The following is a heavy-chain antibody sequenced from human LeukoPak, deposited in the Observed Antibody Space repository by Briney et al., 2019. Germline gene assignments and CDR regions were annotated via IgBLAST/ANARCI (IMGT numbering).Heavy chain of an antibody. J-gene: IGHJ4*02. CDR1: GGSISSSSYY. Sequence: SETLSLTCTVSGGSISSSSYYWGWIRQPPGKGLEWIGSIYYSGSTYYNPSLKSRVTISVDTSKNQFSLKLSAVTAADTAVYYCARDRTSSSKDFDYWGQGTLVTVSS. CDR2: IYYSGST. D-gene: IGHD6-6*01. V-gene: IGHV4-39*07. CDR3: ARDRTSSSKDFDY.